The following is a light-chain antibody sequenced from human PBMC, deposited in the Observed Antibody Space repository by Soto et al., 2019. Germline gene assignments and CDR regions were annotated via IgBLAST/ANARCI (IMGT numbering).Light chain of an antibody. CDR1: SSDVGGYKY. Sequence: QSVLTQPPSASGSPGQSITISCTGTSSDVGGYKYVSWYQQYPGKAPKLMIYEVSNRPSGVSNRFSGSKSGNTASLTISGLQAEDEADYYCSSYTGSSTYVFGTGTKVTVL. V-gene: IGLV2-14*01. J-gene: IGLJ1*01. CDR2: EVS. CDR3: SSYTGSSTYV.